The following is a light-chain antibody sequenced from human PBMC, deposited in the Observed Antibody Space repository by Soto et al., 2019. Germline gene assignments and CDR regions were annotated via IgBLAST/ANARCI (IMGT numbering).Light chain of an antibody. V-gene: IGKV1-33*01. CDR1: QDISNY. Sequence: DIQMTQSPSSLSASVGDRVTITCQASQDISNYLNWYQQKPGKAPKLLIYDASNLETGVPSRFSGSGSGTDFTFTISSLQPEDIATYYCQQYDNFPPGFTFGPGTKVDIK. CDR2: DAS. J-gene: IGKJ3*01. CDR3: QQYDNFPPGFT.